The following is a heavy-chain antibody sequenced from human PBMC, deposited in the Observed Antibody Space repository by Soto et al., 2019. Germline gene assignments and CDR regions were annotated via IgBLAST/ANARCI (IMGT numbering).Heavy chain of an antibody. Sequence: XEFLRLSCAASGFSFSSYSMNWVRQAPGKGLEWVSSISSSSSYIYYADSVKGRFTISRDNAKNSLYLQMNSLRAEDTAVYYCARWSPYGMDVWRQGTTVTAP. CDR1: GFSFSSYS. CDR2: ISSSSSYI. D-gene: IGHD2-15*01. V-gene: IGHV3-21*01. J-gene: IGHJ6*02. CDR3: ARWSPYGMDV.